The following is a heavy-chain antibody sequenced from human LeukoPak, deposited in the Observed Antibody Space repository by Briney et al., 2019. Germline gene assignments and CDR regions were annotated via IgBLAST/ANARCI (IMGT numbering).Heavy chain of an antibody. Sequence: PGGSLRLSCAASGFTVSSNDMSWVRQAPGKGLEWVSLIYSGRSTYYADSVKGRFIISRDNSKNTLYLQMNSLRAEDTAVHYCARYSGTFSNSYFDCWGQGTLVTVSS. V-gene: IGHV3-66*01. CDR1: GFTVSSND. D-gene: IGHD1-26*01. J-gene: IGHJ4*02. CDR2: IYSGRST. CDR3: ARYSGTFSNSYFDC.